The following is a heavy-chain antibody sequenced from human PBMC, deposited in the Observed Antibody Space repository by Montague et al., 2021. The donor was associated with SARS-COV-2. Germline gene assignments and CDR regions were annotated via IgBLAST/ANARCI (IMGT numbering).Heavy chain of an antibody. CDR2: INHSGSS. D-gene: IGHD3-3*01. V-gene: IGHV4-34*01. Sequence: SETLSLTCAVYGGSFNDYYWTWIRQPPGKGLEWIGEINHSGSSNYNPSLQSRLTISVDRSKNQFSLRLTSVTAADTAVYYCARGQVTVFGVLIMLPAAGPLDSWGLGTKVTVSS. J-gene: IGHJ3*02. CDR3: ARGQVTVFGVLIMLPAAGPLDS. CDR1: GGSFNDYY.